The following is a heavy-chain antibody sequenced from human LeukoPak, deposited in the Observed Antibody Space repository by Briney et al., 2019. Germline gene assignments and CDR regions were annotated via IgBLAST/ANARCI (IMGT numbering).Heavy chain of an antibody. CDR1: GFTFSNYW. CDR2: IKQDGGEQ. Sequence: PGGSLRLSCAASGFTFSNYWMTWVRQAPGKGPEWVANIKQDGGEQYYVDFEKGRFTISRDNAKNSLYPQMNRLRAEDTAVYYCARSRRDAYDYDSSGYYVGGTDWFDPWGQGTLVTVSS. V-gene: IGHV3-7*01. J-gene: IGHJ5*02. D-gene: IGHD3-22*01. CDR3: ARSRRDAYDYDSSGYYVGGTDWFDP.